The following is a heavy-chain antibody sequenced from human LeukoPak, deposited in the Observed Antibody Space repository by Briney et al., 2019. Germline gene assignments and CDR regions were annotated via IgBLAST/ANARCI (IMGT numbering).Heavy chain of an antibody. Sequence: PSETLSLTCTVSSGSISSSRYYWGWIRQPPGKGLDWIAIIYYSGTTYYNPSLKSRVTISVDTSKNQFSLKLSSVTAADTAVYYCAEASEWSINYWGQGVLVTVSS. V-gene: IGHV4-39*01. D-gene: IGHD3-3*01. J-gene: IGHJ4*02. CDR1: SGSISSSRYY. CDR3: AEASEWSINY. CDR2: IYYSGTT.